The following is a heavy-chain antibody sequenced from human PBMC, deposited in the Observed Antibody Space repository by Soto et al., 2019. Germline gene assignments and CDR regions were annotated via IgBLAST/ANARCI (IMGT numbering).Heavy chain of an antibody. CDR2: IYHSGTT. Sequence: LSLTCAVSGASVSNTDWWSWVRQPPGKGLEWIGEIYHSGTTNCDPSLKSRVTISLDKSKSLFSLTLTSLTAADTAVYYCAIPGAGDFDYWGQGTLVTVSS. D-gene: IGHD1-26*01. V-gene: IGHV4-4*02. CDR3: AIPGAGDFDY. J-gene: IGHJ4*02. CDR1: GASVSNTDW.